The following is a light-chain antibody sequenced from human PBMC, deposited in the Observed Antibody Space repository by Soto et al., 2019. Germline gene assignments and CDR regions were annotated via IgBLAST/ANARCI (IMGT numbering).Light chain of an antibody. V-gene: IGKV3-15*01. Sequence: ITQSPSTLSASLGDRARLCRGPSQSVRRNLAWYQQKPGQPPRLLIYDASTRSTGIPSRFSGSGSGTEFTLTISSLKSEDFAVYYCKQYDNWPRTFGQGTKVDIK. CDR2: DAS. CDR3: KQYDNWPRT. J-gene: IGKJ1*01. CDR1: QSVRRN.